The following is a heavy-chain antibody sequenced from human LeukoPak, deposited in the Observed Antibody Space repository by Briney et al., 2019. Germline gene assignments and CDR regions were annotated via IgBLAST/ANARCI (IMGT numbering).Heavy chain of an antibody. Sequence: SETLSLTXAVSGYSIGSGYYWGWIREPPGKGPEWIGSIYHSGSTYYNPSLKSRVTISVDTSKNQFSLKLSSVTAADTAVYYCARSLGSFDYWGQGTLVTVSS. V-gene: IGHV4-38-2*01. CDR1: GYSIGSGYY. J-gene: IGHJ4*02. CDR2: IYHSGST. D-gene: IGHD7-27*01. CDR3: ARSLGSFDY.